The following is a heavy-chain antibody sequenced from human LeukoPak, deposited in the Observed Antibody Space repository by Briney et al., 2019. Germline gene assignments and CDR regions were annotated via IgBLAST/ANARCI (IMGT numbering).Heavy chain of an antibody. CDR2: IYPGDSDT. CDR3: ARHPYDTLPGYPLHLDY. CDR1: RYSFTNYW. V-gene: IGHV5-51*01. D-gene: IGHD3-9*01. Sequence: GQALNICCPVSRYSFTNYWIGWIRQMPLKGLEWMGIIYPGDSDTRYSPSFQGQVTISADKSISTAYLQWSSLKASDTAMYYCARHPYDTLPGYPLHLDYWGQGTLVTVSS. J-gene: IGHJ4*02.